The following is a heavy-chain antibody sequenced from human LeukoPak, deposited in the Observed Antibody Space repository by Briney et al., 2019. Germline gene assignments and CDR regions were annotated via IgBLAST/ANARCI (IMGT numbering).Heavy chain of an antibody. Sequence: ASVKVSCKASGYTFTSYGIGWVRQAPGQGLEWMGWISAYNGNTNYAQKLQGRVTMTTDTSTSTAYMELRSLRSDDTAVYYCARGPRAAGRVRNDYWGQGTLVTVSS. J-gene: IGHJ4*02. CDR1: GYTFTSYG. D-gene: IGHD1-26*01. CDR3: ARGPRAAGRVRNDY. CDR2: ISAYNGNT. V-gene: IGHV1-18*01.